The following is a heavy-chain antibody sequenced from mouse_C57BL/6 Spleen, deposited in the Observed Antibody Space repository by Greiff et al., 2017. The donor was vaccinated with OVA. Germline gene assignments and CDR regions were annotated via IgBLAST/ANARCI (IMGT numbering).Heavy chain of an antibody. J-gene: IGHJ1*03. CDR3: ARDGSSYRYFDV. V-gene: IGHV3-6*01. CDR1: GYSITSGYY. Sequence: ESGPGLVKPSQSLSLTCSVTGYSITSGYYWNWIRQFPGNKLEWMGYISYDGSNNYNPSLKNRISITRDTSKNQFFLKLNSVTTEDTATYYCARDGSSYRYFDVWGTGTTVTVSS. CDR2: ISYDGSN. D-gene: IGHD1-1*01.